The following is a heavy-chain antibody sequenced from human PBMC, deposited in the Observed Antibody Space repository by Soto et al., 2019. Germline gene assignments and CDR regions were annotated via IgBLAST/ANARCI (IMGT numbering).Heavy chain of an antibody. CDR2: IDYSGIT. D-gene: IGHD6-19*01. CDR3: ARGIAVDGTDY. V-gene: IGHV4-31*03. CDR1: GGSISRGGYY. J-gene: IGHJ4*02. Sequence: QVQLQESGPGLVKPSQTLSLTCTVSGGSISRGGYYWSWIRQHPGKGLEWIGYIDYSGITYYIPSLKSRVNISVDTSKNQFSLKLSSVTAADTAVYYCARGIAVDGTDYWGQGTLVTVSS.